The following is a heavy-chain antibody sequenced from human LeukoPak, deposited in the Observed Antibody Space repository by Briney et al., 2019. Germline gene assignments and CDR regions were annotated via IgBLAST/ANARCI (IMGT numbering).Heavy chain of an antibody. Sequence: SETLSLTCTVSGGSISSYYWTWIRQPPGKGLEWIGSIYHSGSTYYNPSLKSRVTISVDTSKNQFSLKLSSVTAADTAVYYCARAPGYTSYYFDYWGQGTLVTVSS. V-gene: IGHV4-38-2*02. CDR3: ARAPGYTSYYFDY. CDR2: IYHSGST. D-gene: IGHD5-18*01. CDR1: GGSISSYY. J-gene: IGHJ4*02.